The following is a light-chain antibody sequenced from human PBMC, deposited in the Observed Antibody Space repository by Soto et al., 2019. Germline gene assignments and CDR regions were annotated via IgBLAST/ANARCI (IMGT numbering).Light chain of an antibody. J-gene: IGLJ2*01. CDR1: SSDVGGQNA. V-gene: IGLV2-23*02. CDR2: DVS. CDR3: CSYAGSSTVV. Sequence: QSVLTQPASVSGSPGQSITISCTGTSSDVGGQNAVSWYQQHPGKAPKFMIYDVSKRPSGVSGRFSGSKSGNTASLTVSGLQAEDEADYYCCSYAGSSTVVFGGGTKVTVL.